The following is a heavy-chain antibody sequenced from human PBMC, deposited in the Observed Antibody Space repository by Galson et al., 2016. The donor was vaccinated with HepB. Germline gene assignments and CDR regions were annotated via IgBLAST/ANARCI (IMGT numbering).Heavy chain of an antibody. Sequence: SLRLSCAASGFTFSSYAMSWVRQAPGKGLEWVSVISGSGGTTYYADSVKSRFTISRDNSKSTLYLQMNSLRVEDTALYYCAKGQGLIDYWGQGILVTVSS. CDR1: GFTFSSYA. V-gene: IGHV3-23*01. CDR3: AKGQGLIDY. J-gene: IGHJ4*02. CDR2: ISGSGGTT.